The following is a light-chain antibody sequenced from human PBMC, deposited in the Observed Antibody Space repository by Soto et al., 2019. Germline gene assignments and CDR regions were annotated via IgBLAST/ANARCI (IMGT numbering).Light chain of an antibody. CDR3: QQYGT. Sequence: DIPLTQSPSLLSASFGDTVTITCRASQALSNYLAWYQQRPGKPPDLLIYSASTLQSGVPSRFGGSGSETEFSLTIRALQPEDFATYYCQQYGTFGQGTKVDIK. J-gene: IGKJ1*01. CDR2: SAS. V-gene: IGKV1-9*01. CDR1: QALSNY.